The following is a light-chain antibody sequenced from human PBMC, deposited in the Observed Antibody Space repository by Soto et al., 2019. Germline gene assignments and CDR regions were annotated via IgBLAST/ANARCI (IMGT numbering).Light chain of an antibody. J-gene: IGLJ2*01. CDR1: SSDIGDYDY. CDR2: DVN. V-gene: IGLV2-14*03. CDR3: TSYSSGSTHVI. Sequence: QSALTQPASVSGSPGQSITLSCTGTSSDIGDYDYVSWYQRHPGKAPKLIIYDVNNRPSGVSDRFSGSKSGNTASLTISGLQAEEEADYYCTSYSSGSTHVIFGGGTKVTVL.